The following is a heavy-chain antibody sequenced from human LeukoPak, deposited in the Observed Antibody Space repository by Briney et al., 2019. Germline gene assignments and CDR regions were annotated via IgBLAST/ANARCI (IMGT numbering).Heavy chain of an antibody. CDR3: AKDRQNYYDSSGYGHFDY. CDR1: GFTFSSSA. D-gene: IGHD3-22*01. CDR2: ISGSGGST. V-gene: IGHV3-23*01. Sequence: GGSLRLSCAASGFTFSSSAMSWVRQAPGKGLEWVSGISGSGGSTYYADSVKGRFTISRDNSKNTLYLQMNSLRAEDTAVYYCAKDRQNYYDSSGYGHFDYWGQGTLVTVSS. J-gene: IGHJ4*02.